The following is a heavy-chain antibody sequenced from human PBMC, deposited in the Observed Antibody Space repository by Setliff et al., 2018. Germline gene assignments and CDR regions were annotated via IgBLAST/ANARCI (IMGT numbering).Heavy chain of an antibody. V-gene: IGHV4-38-2*01. Sequence: KPSETLSLTCAVSGYSISNGFYWGWIRQSPVKGLEWIGSLFDGGSAYYSPSLKSRASISLDASKNQFALRLTSMTAADTAVYYCATPGRDDLDSPFEPFDIWGQGTMVTVSS. CDR1: GYSISNGFY. CDR2: LFDGGSA. CDR3: ATPGRDDLDSPFEPFDI. D-gene: IGHD3-3*01. J-gene: IGHJ3*02.